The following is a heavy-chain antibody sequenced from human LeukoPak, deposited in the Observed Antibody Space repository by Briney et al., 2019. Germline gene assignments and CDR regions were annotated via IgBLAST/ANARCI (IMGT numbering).Heavy chain of an antibody. CDR1: GYSISSGYY. CDR3: ARDRTTTKPRGVYYYYYMDV. D-gene: IGHD4-11*01. CDR2: IYHSGST. V-gene: IGHV4-38-2*02. J-gene: IGHJ6*03. Sequence: SETLSLTCTVSGYSISSGYYWGWIRQPPGKGLEWIGSIYHSGSTYYNPSLKSRVTISVDTSKNQFSLKLSSVTAADTAVYYCARDRTTTKPRGVYYYYYMDVWGKGTTVTVPS.